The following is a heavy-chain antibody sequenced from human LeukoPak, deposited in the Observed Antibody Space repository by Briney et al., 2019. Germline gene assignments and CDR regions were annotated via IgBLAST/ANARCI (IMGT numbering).Heavy chain of an antibody. CDR3: ARGTMGMNDYYYMDV. D-gene: IGHD6-13*01. CDR1: GYTFTSYG. J-gene: IGHJ6*03. Sequence: ASVKVSCKTSGYTFTSYGIIWVRQAPGQGLEWMGWISAYNGNTNYAQKLQGRVTMTTGTSTSTAYMELRSLRSDDTAVYYCARGTMGMNDYYYMDVWGKRTTATVSS. V-gene: IGHV1-18*01. CDR2: ISAYNGNT.